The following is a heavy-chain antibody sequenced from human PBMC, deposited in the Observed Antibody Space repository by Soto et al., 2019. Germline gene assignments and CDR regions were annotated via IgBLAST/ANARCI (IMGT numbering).Heavy chain of an antibody. Sequence: QVQLVQSGAEVKKPGSSVKVSCKAFGGTFSRYTISWVRQAPGQGLEWMGRIIPIFGIINYAQKFQGRVTITADTSTSKAYMELSSLRSDDTAMYYCARKDEGPGDYWGQGTLVTVSS. J-gene: IGHJ4*02. CDR2: IIPIFGII. CDR1: GGTFSRYT. V-gene: IGHV1-69*02. CDR3: ARKDEGPGDY.